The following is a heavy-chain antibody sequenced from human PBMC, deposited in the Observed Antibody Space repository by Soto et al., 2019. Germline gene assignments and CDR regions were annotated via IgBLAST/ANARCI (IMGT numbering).Heavy chain of an antibody. CDR1: GYTFTGYY. D-gene: IGHD2-2*01. Sequence: QVQLVQSGAEVKKPGASVKVSCKTSGYTFTGYYIHWVRQAPGQGLEWMGWINPNSGGTNYAQKFQGWVTMTRDTANTTAYMELSRLRSEYTAVYYCASSSSLYTSSYYYGMDVWGQGTTVTVSS. CDR2: INPNSGGT. V-gene: IGHV1-2*04. CDR3: ASSSSLYTSSYYYGMDV. J-gene: IGHJ6*02.